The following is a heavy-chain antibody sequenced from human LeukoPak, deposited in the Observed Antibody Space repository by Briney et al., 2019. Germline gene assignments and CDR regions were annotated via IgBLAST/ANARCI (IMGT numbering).Heavy chain of an antibody. V-gene: IGHV3-7*01. Sequence: GGSLRLSCAASGFVFSTYWMTWVRQAPGKGLEWVANINLDGTEEHYVDSSLKGLFIICRDNAKNAMYLQMTSRRVEDTAVYYCASGRHDFLHWGQGTLVTVSS. D-gene: IGHD3/OR15-3a*01. CDR1: GFVFSTYW. CDR3: ASGRHDFLH. CDR2: INLDGTEE. J-gene: IGHJ4*02.